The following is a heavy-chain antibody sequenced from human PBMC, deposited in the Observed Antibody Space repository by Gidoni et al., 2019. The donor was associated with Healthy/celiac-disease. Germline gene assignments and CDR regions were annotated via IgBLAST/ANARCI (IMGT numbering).Heavy chain of an antibody. D-gene: IGHD3-3*01. V-gene: IGHV3-74*01. Sequence: EVQLVESGGGLVQPGGSLRLSCAASGFTFSSYWMHWVRQAPGKGLVWVSRINSDGSSTSYADSVKGRFTISRDNAKNTLYLQMNSLRAEDTAVYYCARIEQPRLLEWLSPVYYWGQGTLVTVSS. J-gene: IGHJ4*02. CDR3: ARIEQPRLLEWLSPVYY. CDR2: INSDGSST. CDR1: GFTFSSYW.